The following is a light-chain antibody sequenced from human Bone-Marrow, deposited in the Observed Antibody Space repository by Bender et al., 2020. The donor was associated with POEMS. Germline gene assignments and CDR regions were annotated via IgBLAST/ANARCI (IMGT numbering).Light chain of an antibody. CDR1: SSDVGTYNY. Sequence: QSALTQPRSVSGSPGQSVTISCTGSSSDVGTYNYVSWYQHHPGKAPNLMIFDVSRRPSGVPDRFSGSKSGNTASLTISGLQAEDEADYYCSSYAGTYSVVFGGGTRLTVL. CDR3: SSYAGTYSVV. J-gene: IGLJ2*01. V-gene: IGLV2-11*01. CDR2: DVS.